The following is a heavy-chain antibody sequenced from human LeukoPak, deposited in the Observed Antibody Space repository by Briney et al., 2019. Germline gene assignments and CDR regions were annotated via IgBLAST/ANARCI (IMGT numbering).Heavy chain of an antibody. J-gene: IGHJ4*02. CDR3: AKLTYYYDSSGWDDY. Sequence: SETLSLTCTVSGGSISSYCWGWIRQPPGKGLEWIGYIYYSGSTNYNPSLKSRVTISVDTSKNQFSLKLSSVTAADTAVYYCAKLTYYYDSSGWDDYWGQGTLVTVSS. CDR2: IYYSGST. V-gene: IGHV4-59*12. D-gene: IGHD3-22*01. CDR1: GGSISSYC.